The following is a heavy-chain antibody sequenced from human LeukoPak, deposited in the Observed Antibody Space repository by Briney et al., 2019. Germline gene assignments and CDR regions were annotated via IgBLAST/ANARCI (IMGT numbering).Heavy chain of an antibody. Sequence: ASVKVSCKASGYTFTSYYMHWARQAPGQGLEWMGIINPSGGGTSYAQKFRGRVTMTRDTSTSTVFMELSSLRSEDTAVYYCVRGGDPAVVPQGFDYGGQGTLVPVPS. CDR3: VRGGDPAVVPQGFDY. D-gene: IGHD5-18*01. V-gene: IGHV1-46*01. J-gene: IGHJ4*02. CDR2: INPSGGGT. CDR1: GYTFTSYY.